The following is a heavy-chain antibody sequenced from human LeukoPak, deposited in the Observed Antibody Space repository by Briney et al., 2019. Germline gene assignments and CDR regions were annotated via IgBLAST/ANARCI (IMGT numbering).Heavy chain of an antibody. D-gene: IGHD6-6*01. J-gene: IGHJ4*02. Sequence: ASVKVSCKASGFTFTSSAVQWVRQARGQRLEWIGWIVVGSGNTNYAQKFQERVTITRDMSTSTAYMELSSLRSEDTAVYYCASSRGAGAARPRGLDYWGQGTLVTVSS. CDR2: IVVGSGNT. CDR3: ASSRGAGAARPRGLDY. CDR1: GFTFTSSA. V-gene: IGHV1-58*01.